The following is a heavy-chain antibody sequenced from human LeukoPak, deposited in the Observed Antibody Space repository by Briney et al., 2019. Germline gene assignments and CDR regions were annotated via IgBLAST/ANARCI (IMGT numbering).Heavy chain of an antibody. Sequence: GGSLRLSCAASGFTFSSYWMSWVRQAPGKGLEWVANIKQDGSEKYYVDSVKGRFTISRDNAKNSLYLQMNSLRAEDTAVYYCARTREYCSGGSCYYGDFDYWGQGTLVTVSS. CDR1: GFTFSSYW. J-gene: IGHJ4*02. V-gene: IGHV3-7*01. CDR3: ARTREYCSGGSCYYGDFDY. CDR2: IKQDGSEK. D-gene: IGHD2-15*01.